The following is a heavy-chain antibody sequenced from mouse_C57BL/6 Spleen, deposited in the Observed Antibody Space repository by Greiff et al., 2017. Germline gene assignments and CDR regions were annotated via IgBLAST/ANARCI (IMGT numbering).Heavy chain of an antibody. D-gene: IGHD1-1*01. V-gene: IGHV1-15*01. CDR3: TRGHYYYGSSYVYFDV. CDR1: GYTFTDYE. CDR2: IDPETGGT. J-gene: IGHJ1*03. Sequence: VQLQQSGAELVRPGASVTLSCKASGYTFTDYEMHWVKQTPVHGLEWIGAIDPETGGTAYNQKFKGKAILTADKSSSTAYMGLRSLTSEDSAVYYCTRGHYYYGSSYVYFDVWGTGTTVTVSS.